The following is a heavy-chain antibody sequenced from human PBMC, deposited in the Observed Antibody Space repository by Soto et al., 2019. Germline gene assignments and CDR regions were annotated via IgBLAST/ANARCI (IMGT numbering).Heavy chain of an antibody. CDR3: ARDATTMVLLLITSGFDP. D-gene: IGHD3-10*01. CDR1: GFTFSLYA. Sequence: QVQLAESGGGVVQPGRSLRLSCAASGFTFSLYAMHWVRQAPGKGLEWVAVISHDGTNTFYADSVKGRFTISRDNSNNTLYLQMNSLRAEDTAVYYCARDATTMVLLLITSGFDPWGQGTLVTVSS. CDR2: ISHDGTNT. J-gene: IGHJ5*02. V-gene: IGHV3-30-3*01.